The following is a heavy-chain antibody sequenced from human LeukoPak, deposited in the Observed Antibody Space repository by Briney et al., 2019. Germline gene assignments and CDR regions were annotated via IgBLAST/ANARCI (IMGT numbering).Heavy chain of an antibody. CDR3: VRRAGYLYL. V-gene: IGHV4-38-2*01. Sequence: RPSETLSLTCGVADYSINSGHHWAWIRQPPGNGLEWIGSIDHSGNTYYNASLRSRVAISVDTSKNQLSLKLTSVTAADTAVYYFVRRAGYLYLWVQGTQVTVSS. J-gene: IGHJ5*02. D-gene: IGHD5-18*01. CDR1: DYSINSGHH. CDR2: IDHSGNT.